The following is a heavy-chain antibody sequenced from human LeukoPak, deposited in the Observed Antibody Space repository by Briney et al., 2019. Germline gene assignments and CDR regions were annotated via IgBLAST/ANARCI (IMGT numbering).Heavy chain of an antibody. D-gene: IGHD2-15*01. Sequence: GGSLRLSCEASGFIFSSYSMSWVRQAPGKGLEWVAFIRYDGNNKYYADSVKGRFTISRDNSKNTLYLQMNSLRAEDTAVYYCAKVYCSGGSCYGTGNYYYMDVWGKGTTVTISS. CDR1: GFIFSSYS. V-gene: IGHV3-30*02. J-gene: IGHJ6*03. CDR2: IRYDGNNK. CDR3: AKVYCSGGSCYGTGNYYYMDV.